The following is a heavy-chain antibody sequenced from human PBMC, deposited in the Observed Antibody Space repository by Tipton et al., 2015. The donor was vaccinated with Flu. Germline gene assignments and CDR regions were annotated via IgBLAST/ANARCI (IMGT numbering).Heavy chain of an antibody. CDR3: ATLTGDDY. V-gene: IGHV3-48*03. D-gene: IGHD7-27*01. J-gene: IGHJ4*02. Sequence: GSLRLSCAASEFTFSRYEMNWVRQAPGKGLEWVSYISSSGNTISYADSVRGRFTISRDNTKKSLSLQLNSLRAEDTAIYYCATLTGDDYWGQGILVTVSS. CDR1: EFTFSRYE. CDR2: ISSSGNTI.